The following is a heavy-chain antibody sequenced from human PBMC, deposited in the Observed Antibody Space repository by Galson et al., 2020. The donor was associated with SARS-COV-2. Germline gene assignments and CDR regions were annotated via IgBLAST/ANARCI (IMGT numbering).Heavy chain of an antibody. CDR1: GGSFSGYY. D-gene: IGHD3-22*01. V-gene: IGHV4-34*01. CDR2: INHSGST. J-gene: IGHJ4*02. Sequence: SETLSLTCAVYGGSFSGYYWSWIRQPPGKGLEWIGEINHSGSTNYNPSLKSRVTISVDTSKNQFSLKLSSVTAADTAVYYCARVDSSGFAYWGQGTLVTVSS. CDR3: ARVDSSGFAY.